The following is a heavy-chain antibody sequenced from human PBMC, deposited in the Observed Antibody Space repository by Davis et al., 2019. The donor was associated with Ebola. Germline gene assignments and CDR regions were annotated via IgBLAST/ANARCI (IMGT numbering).Heavy chain of an antibody. Sequence: SETLSLTCAVYGGSFSGYYWSWIRQPPGKGLEWIGEINHSGSTNYNPSLKSRVTISVDTSKNQFSLKLSSVTAADTAVYYCARMYSSSEYFDYWGQGTLVTVSS. V-gene: IGHV4-34*01. CDR2: INHSGST. CDR3: ARMYSSSEYFDY. J-gene: IGHJ4*02. CDR1: GGSFSGYY. D-gene: IGHD6-13*01.